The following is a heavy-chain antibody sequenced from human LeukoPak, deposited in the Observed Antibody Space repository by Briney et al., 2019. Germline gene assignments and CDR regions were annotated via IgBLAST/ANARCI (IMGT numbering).Heavy chain of an antibody. V-gene: IGHV1-2*02. CDR1: GYTFTSYD. CDR2: MNPNSGGT. J-gene: IGHJ6*03. Sequence: GASVKVSCKASGYTFTSYDINWVRQATGQGLEWMGWMNPNSGGTNYAQKFQGRVTMTRDTSISTAYMELSRLRSDDTAVYYCARDGQLQDYYYYYMDVWGKGTTVTVSS. D-gene: IGHD2-2*01. CDR3: ARDGQLQDYYYYYMDV.